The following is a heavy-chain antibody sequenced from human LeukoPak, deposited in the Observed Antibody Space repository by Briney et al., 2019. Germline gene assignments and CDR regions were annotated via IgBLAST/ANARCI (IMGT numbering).Heavy chain of an antibody. CDR2: IIPIFGTA. J-gene: IGHJ4*02. CDR3: VREAGYSGSYYGYFDY. Sequence: SVKVSCKASGGTFISYAISWVRQAPGQGLEWMGGIIPIFGTANYAQKFQGRVTITADESTSTAYMELSSLRSEDTAVYYCVREAGYSGSYYGYFDYWGQGTLVTVSS. V-gene: IGHV1-69*13. CDR1: GGTFISYA. D-gene: IGHD1-26*01.